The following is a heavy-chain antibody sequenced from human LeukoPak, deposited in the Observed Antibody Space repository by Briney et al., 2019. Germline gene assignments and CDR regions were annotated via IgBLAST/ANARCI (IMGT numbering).Heavy chain of an antibody. D-gene: IGHD4-23*01. J-gene: IGHJ1*01. CDR2: ISSSSSYI. CDR3: ARDYGGNSGYFQH. Sequence: GGSLRLSCAASGFTFSSYSMNWVRQAPGKGLEWVSSISSSSSYIYYADSVKGRFTISRDNAKNSLYLQMNSLRAEDTAVYYCARDYGGNSGYFQHWGQGTLVTVSS. CDR1: GFTFSSYS. V-gene: IGHV3-21*01.